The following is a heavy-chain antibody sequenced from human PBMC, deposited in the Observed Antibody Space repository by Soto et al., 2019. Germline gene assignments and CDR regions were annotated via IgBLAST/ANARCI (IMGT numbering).Heavy chain of an antibody. Sequence: ASVKVSCKASGYTFFTYDISWVRQAPGQGLEWMGWISTYSGDTKYAQKFQGRVTMTTDTSTTTAYLELRSLRSDDTAVYYCARHHGPTTSENWFDPWGQGTLVTISS. J-gene: IGHJ5*02. CDR3: ARHHGPTTSENWFDP. CDR1: GYTFFTYD. CDR2: ISTYSGDT. V-gene: IGHV1-18*01. D-gene: IGHD5-12*01.